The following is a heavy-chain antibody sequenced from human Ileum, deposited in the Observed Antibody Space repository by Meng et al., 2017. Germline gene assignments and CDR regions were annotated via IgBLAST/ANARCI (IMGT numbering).Heavy chain of an antibody. D-gene: IGHD3-3*01. CDR2: ISSSSSSYI. Sequence: EVQALELGVGLVKAGGHPGLSCAVSEFTFSSYCIKWVRQVPGKGLEWVSSISSSSSSYIYYADSVKGRFTISRDNAKNSLYLQMNSLRAEDTAVYYCARDRHYDFWSGYGYWGQGTLVTVSS. V-gene: IGHV3-21*01. CDR3: ARDRHYDFWSGYGY. CDR1: EFTFSSYC. J-gene: IGHJ4*02.